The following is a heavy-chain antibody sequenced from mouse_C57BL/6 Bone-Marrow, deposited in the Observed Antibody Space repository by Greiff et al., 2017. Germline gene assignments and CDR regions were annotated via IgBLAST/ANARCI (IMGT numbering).Heavy chain of an antibody. V-gene: IGHV14-4*01. Sequence: EVQLQQSGAELVRPGASVKLSCTASGFNIKDDYMHWVKQRPEQGLEWIGWIDPENGDTEYASKLQGKATITADTSSTTAYLQLSSLTSEDTAVYYCTPDYYGSRGNYWGQGTTLTVSS. J-gene: IGHJ2*01. D-gene: IGHD1-1*01. CDR3: TPDYYGSRGNY. CDR1: GFNIKDDY. CDR2: IDPENGDT.